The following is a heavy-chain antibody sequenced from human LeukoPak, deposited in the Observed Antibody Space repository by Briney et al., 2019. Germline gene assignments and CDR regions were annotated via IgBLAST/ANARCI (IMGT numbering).Heavy chain of an antibody. J-gene: IGHJ5*02. D-gene: IGHD6-6*01. CDR1: GYSFTSYW. Sequence: GESLKISCKASGYSFTSYWIGWVRQMPGKGLEWMGIIYPDDSDTRYSPSFQGQVTISADKSISTAYMQWSGLKASDTAMYYCARQVSSSGWFDHWGQGTLVTVSS. CDR2: IYPDDSDT. CDR3: ARQVSSSGWFDH. V-gene: IGHV5-51*01.